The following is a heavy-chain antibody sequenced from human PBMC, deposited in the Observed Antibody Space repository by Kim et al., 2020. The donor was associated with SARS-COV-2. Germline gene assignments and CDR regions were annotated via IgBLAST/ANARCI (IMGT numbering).Heavy chain of an antibody. CDR2: IIPILGIA. V-gene: IGHV1-69*02. CDR3: AARSRGYSYEGLDY. D-gene: IGHD5-18*01. Sequence: SVKVSCKASGGTFSSYTISWVRQAPGQGLEWMGRIIPILGIANYAQKFQVRVTITADKSTSTAYMELSSLRSEDTAVYYCAARSRGYSYEGLDYWGQGTLVTVSS. J-gene: IGHJ4*02. CDR1: GGTFSSYT.